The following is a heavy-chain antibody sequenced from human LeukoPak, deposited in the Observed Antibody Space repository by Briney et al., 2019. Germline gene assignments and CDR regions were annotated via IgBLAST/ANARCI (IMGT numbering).Heavy chain of an antibody. V-gene: IGHV3-30*02. D-gene: IGHD5-24*01. CDR3: AKDSDKFVTMAAPDY. Sequence: SGGSLRLSCAASGFTFSSYGMHWVRQAPGKGLEWVAFIRYDGSNKYYADSVKGRFTISRDNSKNTLYLQMNSLRVEDTALYYCAKDSDKFVTMAAPDYWGQGTLVTVSS. J-gene: IGHJ4*02. CDR2: IRYDGSNK. CDR1: GFTFSSYG.